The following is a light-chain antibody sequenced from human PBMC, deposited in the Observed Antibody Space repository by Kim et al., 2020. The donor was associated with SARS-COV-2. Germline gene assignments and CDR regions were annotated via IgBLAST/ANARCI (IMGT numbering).Light chain of an antibody. J-gene: IGKJ4*01. V-gene: IGKV3-20*01. Sequence: EIVLTQSPGTLSLSPGERATLSCRASQSVSSISLAWYQQKPGQAPRLLIYGASSRATGTPDRFSGSGSGTDFTLTISRLEPEDFAVYFCQQYGSSPLTFGGGTKVEIK. CDR1: QSVSSIS. CDR3: QQYGSSPLT. CDR2: GAS.